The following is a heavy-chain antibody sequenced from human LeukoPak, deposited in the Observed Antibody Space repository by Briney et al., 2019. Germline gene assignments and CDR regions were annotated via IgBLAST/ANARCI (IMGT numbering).Heavy chain of an antibody. V-gene: IGHV1-46*01. Sequence: ASVKVSCKASGYTFTSHYMHWVRQAPGQGLEWMGLINPSGSSTLYAQKFQGRVTMTRDMSTTTDYMELSSLRSEDTAVYYCARDGDMRTTTIFGVVLGWGQGTLVTVSS. J-gene: IGHJ4*02. D-gene: IGHD3-3*01. CDR2: INPSGSST. CDR1: GYTFTSHY. CDR3: ARDGDMRTTTIFGVVLG.